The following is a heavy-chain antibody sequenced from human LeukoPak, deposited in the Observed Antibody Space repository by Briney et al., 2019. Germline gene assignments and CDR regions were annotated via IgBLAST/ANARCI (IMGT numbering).Heavy chain of an antibody. CDR1: GFTFSTYA. J-gene: IGHJ6*02. CDR2: IKSKTDGGTT. V-gene: IGHV3-15*01. Sequence: GGSLRLSCAASGFTFSTYAMSWVRQAPGKGLEWVGRIKSKTDGGTTEYAAPVKGRFTVSRDDSKNTVFLHMNSLKTEDTAVYYCAHLDYFDSSGFYNDYYYGMDVWGQGTTVTVSS. CDR3: AHLDYFDSSGFYNDYYYGMDV. D-gene: IGHD3-22*01.